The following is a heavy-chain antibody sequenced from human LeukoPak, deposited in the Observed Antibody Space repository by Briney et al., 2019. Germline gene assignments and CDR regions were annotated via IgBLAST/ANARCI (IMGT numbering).Heavy chain of an antibody. CDR2: ISSSSTI. D-gene: IGHD2-21*02. Sequence: GGSLRLSCAASGFTFSSYSMNWVRQAPGKGLEWVSYISSSSTIYYADSVKGRFTISRDNAKNSLYLQMNSLRAEDTAVYYCARPYCGGDCWVYYYGMDVWGQGTTVTVSS. CDR3: ARPYCGGDCWVYYYGMDV. V-gene: IGHV3-48*04. CDR1: GFTFSSYS. J-gene: IGHJ6*02.